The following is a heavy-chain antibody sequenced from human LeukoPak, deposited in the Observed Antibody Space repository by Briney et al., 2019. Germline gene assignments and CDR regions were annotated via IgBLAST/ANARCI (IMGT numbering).Heavy chain of an antibody. CDR3: VKPARGSGIQYGLDS. D-gene: IGHD3-10*01. CDR1: GFSFSNYA. Sequence: GGSLRLSCSASGFSFSNYAMDWVRQAPGKGLEYVAAITINIDRTFYADSVNGRFTISRDNSRNTLYLQMSSLRPEDTALYYCVKPARGSGIQYGLDSWGQGTLVTVSS. V-gene: IGHV3-64D*06. CDR2: ITINIDRT. J-gene: IGHJ4*02.